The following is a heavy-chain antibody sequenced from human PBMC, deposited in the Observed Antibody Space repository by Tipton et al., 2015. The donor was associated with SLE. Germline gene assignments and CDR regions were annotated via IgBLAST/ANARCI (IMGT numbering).Heavy chain of an antibody. J-gene: IGHJ4*02. CDR2: SHYSGST. CDR3: ARVGSVVAGTFDY. V-gene: IGHV4-59*11. Sequence: TLSLTCTVSGGSISSHYWSYIRQPPGKGLEWIGYSHYSGSTNYNPSLKSRLTISVDTSKNQFSLKLTSVTAADTAVYYCARVGSVVAGTFDYWGKGTLVSVSS. CDR1: GGSISSHY. D-gene: IGHD6-19*01.